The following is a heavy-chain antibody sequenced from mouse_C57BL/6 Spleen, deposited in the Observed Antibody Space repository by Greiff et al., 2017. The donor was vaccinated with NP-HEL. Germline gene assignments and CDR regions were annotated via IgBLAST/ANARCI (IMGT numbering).Heavy chain of an antibody. Sequence: DVKFVESGGGLVKPGGSLKLSCAASGFTFSDYGMHWVRQAPEKGLEWVAYISSGSSTIYYADTVKGRFTISRDNAENTLFLQMTSLRSEDTAMYYCARDNGNYLVDYWGQGTTLTVSS. V-gene: IGHV5-17*01. CDR3: ARDNGNYLVDY. CDR2: ISSGSSTI. D-gene: IGHD2-1*01. J-gene: IGHJ2*01. CDR1: GFTFSDYG.